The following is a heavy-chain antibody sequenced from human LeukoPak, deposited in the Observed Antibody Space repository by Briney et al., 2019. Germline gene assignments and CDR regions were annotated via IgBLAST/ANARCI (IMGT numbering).Heavy chain of an antibody. V-gene: IGHV3-48*01. J-gene: IGHJ4*02. Sequence: GGSLRLSCAASGFTVSSYSMNWVRQVPGKGLEWVSHISSSGSMIWYADSVKGRFTISRDSAKNSLHLQMNSLRAEDTAVYYCARDPESNWGWDLDYWGQGTLVTVSS. CDR3: ARDPESNWGWDLDY. D-gene: IGHD7-27*01. CDR1: GFTVSSYS. CDR2: ISSSGSMI.